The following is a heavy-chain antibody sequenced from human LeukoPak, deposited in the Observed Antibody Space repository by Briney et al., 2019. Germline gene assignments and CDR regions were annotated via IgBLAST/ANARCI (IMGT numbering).Heavy chain of an antibody. CDR1: GFTFDDYA. CDR3: AKDTATITGTTSSFDY. Sequence: PGRSLRLSCAASGFTFDDYAMHWVRHAPGKGLEWVSGISWDSGSIDYADSVKGRFTISRDNAKNSLYLQMNSLRPEDTALYYCAKDTATITGTTSSFDYWGQGTLVTVSS. D-gene: IGHD1-7*01. V-gene: IGHV3-9*01. J-gene: IGHJ4*02. CDR2: ISWDSGSI.